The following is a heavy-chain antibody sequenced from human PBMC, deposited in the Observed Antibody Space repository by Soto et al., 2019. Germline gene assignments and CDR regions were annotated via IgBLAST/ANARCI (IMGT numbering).Heavy chain of an antibody. CDR3: AHSVGYRSSWYWGEPYYYYGMDV. CDR2: IYWNDDK. V-gene: IGHV2-5*01. Sequence: SGPTLVNPTQTLTLTCTFSGFSLSTSGLGVGWIRQPPGNSLECLALIYWNDDKRYSPSLKSRLTITKDTSKNQVVLTMTNMDPVDTATYYCAHSVGYRSSWYWGEPYYYYGMDVWGKGTTVNVSS. J-gene: IGHJ6*04. CDR1: GFSLSTSGLG. D-gene: IGHD6-13*01.